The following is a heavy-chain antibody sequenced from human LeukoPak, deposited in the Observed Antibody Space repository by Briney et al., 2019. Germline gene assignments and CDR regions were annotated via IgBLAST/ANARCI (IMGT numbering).Heavy chain of an antibody. CDR2: IGSGGGT. J-gene: IGHJ4*02. Sequence: GGSLRLSCAASGFTFSRPVIHWIRQAPGKGLEWVSTIGSGGGTYYADSVKGQFTISRDIAKNSFYLQMDSLRAEDMAVYYCAIGGSGSYYSFDCWGQGTLVTVSS. D-gene: IGHD3-10*01. V-gene: IGHV3/OR16-10*01. CDR3: AIGGSGSYYSFDC. CDR1: GFTFSRPV.